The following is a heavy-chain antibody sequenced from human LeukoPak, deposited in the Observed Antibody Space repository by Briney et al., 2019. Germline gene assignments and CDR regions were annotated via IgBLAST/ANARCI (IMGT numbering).Heavy chain of an antibody. J-gene: IGHJ4*02. D-gene: IGHD6-19*01. Sequence: GASVKVSCKASGYTFTSYAMHWVRQAPGQRLEWMGWINAGNGNTKYSQKFQGRVTITRDTSASTAYMELRSLRSDDTAVYYCARAKGIAVADPGDYWGQGTLVTVSS. V-gene: IGHV1-3*01. CDR1: GYTFTSYA. CDR3: ARAKGIAVADPGDY. CDR2: INAGNGNT.